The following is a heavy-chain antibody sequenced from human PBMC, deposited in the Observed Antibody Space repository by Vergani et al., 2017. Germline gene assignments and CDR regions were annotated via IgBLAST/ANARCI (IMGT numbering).Heavy chain of an antibody. Sequence: QVQMVQSRAEVKKPGASVKVSCKASGYTFTSYGISWVRQAPGQGLEWMGWISTYNGNTNYAQNLQGRVTMTTETSTSTAYMELRSLRSDDTAVYYCARDFRSLRGAAAGTNYYYYMDVWGKGTTVTVSS. CDR1: GYTFTSYG. CDR2: ISTYNGNT. J-gene: IGHJ6*03. D-gene: IGHD6-13*01. CDR3: ARDFRSLRGAAAGTNYYYYMDV. V-gene: IGHV1-18*01.